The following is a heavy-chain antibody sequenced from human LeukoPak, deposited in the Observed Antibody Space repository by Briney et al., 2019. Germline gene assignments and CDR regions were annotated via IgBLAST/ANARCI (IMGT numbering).Heavy chain of an antibody. CDR3: ARGGYQPPYYGMDV. CDR1: GGSISSYY. D-gene: IGHD2-2*01. CDR2: IYYSGST. V-gene: IGHV4-59*01. Sequence: SETLSLTCTVSGGSISSYYWSWIRQPSGKGLEWIGYIYYSGSTNYNPPLKSRVTISVDTSKNQFSLKLSSVTAADTAVYYCARGGYQPPYYGMDVWGQGTTVTVSS. J-gene: IGHJ6*02.